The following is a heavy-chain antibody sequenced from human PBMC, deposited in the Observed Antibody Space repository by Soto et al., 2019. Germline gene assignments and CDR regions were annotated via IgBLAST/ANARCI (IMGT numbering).Heavy chain of an antibody. V-gene: IGHV4-59*01. J-gene: IGHJ6*02. Sequence: LSLTCTVSGGSISSYYWSWIRQPPEKGLEWIGYIYYSGSTNYNPSLKSRVTISVDTSKNQFSLKLSSVTAADTAVYYCARDSRPAAPGRRKHYFHTMDVWGQGTTVTVYS. CDR2: IYYSGST. CDR3: ARDSRPAAPGRRKHYFHTMDV. D-gene: IGHD1-1*01. CDR1: GGSISSYY.